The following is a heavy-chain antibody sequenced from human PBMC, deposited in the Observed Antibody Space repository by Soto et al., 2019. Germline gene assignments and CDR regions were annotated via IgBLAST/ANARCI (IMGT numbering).Heavy chain of an antibody. CDR1: GGSVSNASFY. CDR2: IFYTGVT. V-gene: IGHV4-61*03. Sequence: QVQLQESGPGLVKPSETLSLTCSVSGGSVSNASFYWTWIRQAPGTGLEYIGYIFYTGVTNYNPSLSILVTISLDTSKNHFSLKLTSLTAADTAVYYCVRVLDSSWYADLWGRGTLVTVSS. D-gene: IGHD3-22*01. CDR3: VRVLDSSWYADL. J-gene: IGHJ2*01.